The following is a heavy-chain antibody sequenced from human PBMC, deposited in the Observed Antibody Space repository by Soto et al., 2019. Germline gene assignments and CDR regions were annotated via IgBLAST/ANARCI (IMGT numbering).Heavy chain of an antibody. D-gene: IGHD2-2*01. Sequence: SETLSLTCTVSGDSIISSDFYWGWVRQPPGKGLEWIGSIFYLGSSYYNPSLKSRVTMSVDTSKNQFSLRLRSVTAADTAVYYCARGPILPGATSWLDPWGQGTVVTVSS. CDR1: GDSIISSDFY. J-gene: IGHJ5*02. CDR3: ARGPILPGATSWLDP. CDR2: IFYLGSS. V-gene: IGHV4-39*07.